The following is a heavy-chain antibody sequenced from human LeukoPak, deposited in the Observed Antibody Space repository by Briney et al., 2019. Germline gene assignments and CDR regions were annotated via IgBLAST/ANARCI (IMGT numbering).Heavy chain of an antibody. CDR3: ARGYSSSAGFDP. CDR2: ISSSSSYI. CDR1: GFTFSSYS. J-gene: IGHJ5*02. V-gene: IGHV3-21*01. Sequence: PGGSLRLSCAASGFTFSSYSMNWVRQAPGKGLEWVSSISSSSSYIYHADSVKGRFTISRDNAKNSLYLQMNSLRAEDTAVYYCARGYSSSAGFDPWGQGTLVTVSS. D-gene: IGHD6-6*01.